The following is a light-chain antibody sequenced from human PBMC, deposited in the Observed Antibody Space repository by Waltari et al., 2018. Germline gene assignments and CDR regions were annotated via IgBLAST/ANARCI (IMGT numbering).Light chain of an antibody. CDR2: AAS. J-gene: IGKJ2*01. CDR3: QQLNSYPQT. V-gene: IGKV1-9*01. CDR1: QGISSY. Sequence: MQLTQSPSSLSASVGDRVTITCRASQGISSYLAWYQQKPGKAPKLLIYAASTLQSGVPSRFSGSGSGTDFTLTINSLQPEDFATYYCQQLNSYPQTFGQGTKLEIK.